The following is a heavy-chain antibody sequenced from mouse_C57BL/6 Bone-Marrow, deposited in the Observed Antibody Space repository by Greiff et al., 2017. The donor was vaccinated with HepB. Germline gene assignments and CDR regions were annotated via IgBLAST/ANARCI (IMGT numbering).Heavy chain of an antibody. CDR3: AARQLRLPYYFDY. J-gene: IGHJ2*01. CDR2: IHPNSGST. CDR1: GYTFTSYW. Sequence: QVQLQQPGAELVKPGASVKLSCKASGYTFTSYWMHWVKQRPGQGLEWIRMIHPNSGSTNYNEKFKSKATLTVDKSSSTAYMQLSSLTSEDSAVYYCAARQLRLPYYFDYWGQGTTLTVSS. D-gene: IGHD3-2*02. V-gene: IGHV1-64*01.